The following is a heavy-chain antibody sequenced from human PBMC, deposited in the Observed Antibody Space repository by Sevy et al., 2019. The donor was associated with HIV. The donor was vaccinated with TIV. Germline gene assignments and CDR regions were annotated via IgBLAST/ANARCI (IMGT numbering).Heavy chain of an antibody. Sequence: GSLRLSCAASEFIFTGYWMNWVRQAPGKGLEWVANIDQDGSDKRYVDSGRGRFTISRDNANYFLSLQMSSLRADDTAVYYCARAGGWGNINHSNQILDIWGHGTTVTVSS. V-gene: IGHV3-7*01. CDR2: IDQDGSDK. CDR1: EFIFTGYW. J-gene: IGHJ3*02. D-gene: IGHD3-16*01. CDR3: ARAGGWGNINHSNQILDI.